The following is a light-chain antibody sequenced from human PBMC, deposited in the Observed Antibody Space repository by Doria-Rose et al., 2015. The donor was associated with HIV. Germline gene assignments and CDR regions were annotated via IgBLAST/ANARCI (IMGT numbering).Light chain of an antibody. Sequence: DIRVTQSPSSLSASVGDRVTITCRASQSTGSFLNWYQQKPGKAPKLLIYAASSLQNGLPSRFSGSGSGTDFTLTISSLQPEDFATYFCQQSYSTPLTFGGGTKVEIK. CDR2: AAS. CDR3: QQSYSTPLT. CDR1: QSTGSF. J-gene: IGKJ4*01. V-gene: IGKV1-39*01.